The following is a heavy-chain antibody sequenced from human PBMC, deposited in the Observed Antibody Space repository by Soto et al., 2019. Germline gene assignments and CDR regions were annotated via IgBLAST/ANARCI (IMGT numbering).Heavy chain of an antibody. CDR1: GGSISSGGYY. CDR2: IYYSGST. Sequence: QVQLQESGPGLVKPSQTLSLTCTVSGGSISSGGYYWSWIRQHPGKGLEWIGYIYYSGSTYYNPSLRSRVTISVDTPKTQFSLKLSSVTAADTAVYYCARDTQGYYDSSGSLDYWGQGTLVTVSS. CDR3: ARDTQGYYDSSGSLDY. D-gene: IGHD3-22*01. V-gene: IGHV4-31*03. J-gene: IGHJ4*02.